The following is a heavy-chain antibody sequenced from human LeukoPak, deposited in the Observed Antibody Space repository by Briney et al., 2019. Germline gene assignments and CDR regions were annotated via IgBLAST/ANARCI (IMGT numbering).Heavy chain of an antibody. Sequence: ASVKVSCKASGYTFTGYYMHWVRQAPGQGLEWMGWINPNSGGTNYAQKFQGRVTMTRDTSISTAYMELSRLRSDGTAVYYCARFKSPPWYGMDVWGQGTTVTVSS. CDR2: INPNSGGT. J-gene: IGHJ6*02. V-gene: IGHV1-2*02. CDR1: GYTFTGYY. CDR3: ARFKSPPWYGMDV.